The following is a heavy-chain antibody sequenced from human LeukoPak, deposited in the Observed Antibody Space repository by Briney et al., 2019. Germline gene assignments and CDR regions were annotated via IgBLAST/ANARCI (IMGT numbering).Heavy chain of an antibody. D-gene: IGHD2-15*01. CDR3: ARAGGKLGYCSGGSCPNWFDP. CDR2: IIPIFGTA. J-gene: IGHJ5*02. CDR1: GGTFSSYA. V-gene: IGHV1-69*01. Sequence: SVKVSCKASGGTFSSYAISWVRQAPGQGLEWMGGIIPIFGTANYAQKFQGRVTITADESTSTAYMELSSLRSEDTAVYYCARAGGKLGYCSGGSCPNWFDPWGQGTLVTVSS.